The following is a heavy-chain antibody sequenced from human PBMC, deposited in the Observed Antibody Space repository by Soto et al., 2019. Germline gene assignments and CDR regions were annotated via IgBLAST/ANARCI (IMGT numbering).Heavy chain of an antibody. CDR2: IYHSGST. J-gene: IGHJ5*02. CDR3: ARDGAGAYGLGWFDP. V-gene: IGHV4-31*03. Sequence: QVQLQESGPRLVKPSQTLSLTCTVSGDSISRGGYYWNWLRQHPRKGLEWIGYIYHSGSTIYNPSLKSRVTXSFXXSXDRLSLELSNVTAADTAIYYCARDGAGAYGLGWFDPWGQGILVTVSS. D-gene: IGHD2-21*01. CDR1: GDSISRGGYY.